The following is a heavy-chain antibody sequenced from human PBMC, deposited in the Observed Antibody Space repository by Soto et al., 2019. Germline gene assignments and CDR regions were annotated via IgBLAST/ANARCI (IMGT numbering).Heavy chain of an antibody. CDR2: IDPSDSYT. Sequence: PGESLKISCKGSGYSFTSYWISWVRQMPGKGLEWMGRIDPSDSYTNYSPSFQGHVTISADKSISTAYLQWSSLKASDTAMYYCARGHTSSSWYVSGNWFDPWGQGTLVTVSS. J-gene: IGHJ5*02. CDR1: GYSFTSYW. V-gene: IGHV5-10-1*01. D-gene: IGHD6-13*01. CDR3: ARGHTSSSWYVSGNWFDP.